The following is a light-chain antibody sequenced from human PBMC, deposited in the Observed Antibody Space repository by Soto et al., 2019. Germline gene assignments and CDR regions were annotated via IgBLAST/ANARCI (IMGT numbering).Light chain of an antibody. CDR1: SSDIGGYNY. Sequence: QSVLTQPASVSGSPGQSITISYTGTSSDIGGYNYVSWFQQHPGKAPKLMIFDVSNRPSGVSNRFSGSKSGNTASLTISGLQAEDEADYYCSSYTFSSTQVFGSGTKVTVL. CDR3: SSYTFSSTQV. V-gene: IGLV2-14*03. J-gene: IGLJ1*01. CDR2: DVS.